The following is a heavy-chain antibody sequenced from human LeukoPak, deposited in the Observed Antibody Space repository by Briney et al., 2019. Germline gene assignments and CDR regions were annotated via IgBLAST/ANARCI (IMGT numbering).Heavy chain of an antibody. D-gene: IGHD1-14*01. CDR1: GLAFRNYW. CDR2: INPGGNEI. CDR3: MSWGPDNH. J-gene: IGHJ4*02. Sequence: GGSLRLSCTFSGLAFRNYWVNWVRQAPGKGLEWVANINPGGNEIRTVDSVKGRSSISRDNAKNSLDLQRSSLRAEDTAVYYCMSWGPDNHWGQGILVTVSS. V-gene: IGHV3-7*01.